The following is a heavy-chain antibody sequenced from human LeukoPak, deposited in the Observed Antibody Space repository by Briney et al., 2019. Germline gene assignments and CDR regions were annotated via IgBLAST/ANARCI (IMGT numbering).Heavy chain of an antibody. CDR2: INPNSGVT. CDR3: ARDFDSPNHCSGGSCYSALFDY. J-gene: IGHJ4*02. Sequence: GASVKVSCKASGYTFAGYYIHWVRQAPGQGLEWMGWINPNSGVTTYAQKFQGRVTMTRDTSISTAYIELSRLTFDDTAVYYCARDFDSPNHCSGGSCYSALFDYWGQGTLVSVSS. V-gene: IGHV1-2*02. CDR1: GYTFAGYY. D-gene: IGHD2-15*01.